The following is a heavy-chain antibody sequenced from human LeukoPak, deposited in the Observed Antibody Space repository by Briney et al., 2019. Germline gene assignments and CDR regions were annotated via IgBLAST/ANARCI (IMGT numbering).Heavy chain of an antibody. CDR1: GFTFSSYS. V-gene: IGHV3-48*04. Sequence: GGSLRLSCAASGFTFSSYSMNWVRQAPGKGLEWVSHISSRSSTIYYADSVKGRFTISRGNAKNSLYLQMNSLRAEDTALYYCAKGYYYDSSLLAPFDYWGQGTLVTVSS. CDR3: AKGYYYDSSLLAPFDY. CDR2: ISSRSSTI. D-gene: IGHD3-22*01. J-gene: IGHJ4*02.